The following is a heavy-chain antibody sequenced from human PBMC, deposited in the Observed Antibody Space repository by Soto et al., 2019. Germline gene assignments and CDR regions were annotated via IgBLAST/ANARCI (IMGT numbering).Heavy chain of an antibody. Sequence: QVQLVQSGAEVKNPGASVKVSCKASGYSFTTYYIHWVRQAPGQGLEWMGFIHPNTGRTKYAQKFQGRVTMTSDTSIKTAYMELNRLTSDDAAMYYCARVEGSASLAGDWGQGTLVTVS. J-gene: IGHJ4*02. CDR3: ARVEGSASLAGD. V-gene: IGHV1-2*02. CDR1: GYSFTTYY. CDR2: IHPNTGRT. D-gene: IGHD2-2*01.